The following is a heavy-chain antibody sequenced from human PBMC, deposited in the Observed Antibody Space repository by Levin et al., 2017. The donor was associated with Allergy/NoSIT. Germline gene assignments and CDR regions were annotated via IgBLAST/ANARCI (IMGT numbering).Heavy chain of an antibody. CDR1: GFTFDDYA. J-gene: IGHJ4*02. CDR3: AKAVVAARTPRTDFDY. V-gene: IGHV3-9*01. D-gene: IGHD6-6*01. CDR2: ISWNSGSI. Sequence: PGGSLRLSCAASGFTFDDYAMHWVRQAPGKGLEWVSGISWNSGSIGYADSVKGRFTISRDNAKNSLYLQMNSLRAEDTALYYCAKAVVAARTPRTDFDYWGQGTLVTVSS.